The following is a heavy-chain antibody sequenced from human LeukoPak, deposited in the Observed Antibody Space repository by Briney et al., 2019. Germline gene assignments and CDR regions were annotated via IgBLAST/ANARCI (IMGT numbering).Heavy chain of an antibody. Sequence: ASVKVSCKASGYTFTSYDINWVRQAPGQGLEWMGWMNPNSGNTGYAQRFQGRLTMTGNTSISTAYMELSSLRSEDTAVYYCARVAPKSSNAIVPVAIRGGYNWFDPWGQGTLVTVSS. CDR2: MNPNSGNT. V-gene: IGHV1-8*01. D-gene: IGHD2-2*02. J-gene: IGHJ5*02. CDR1: GYTFTSYD. CDR3: ARVAPKSSNAIVPVAIRGGYNWFDP.